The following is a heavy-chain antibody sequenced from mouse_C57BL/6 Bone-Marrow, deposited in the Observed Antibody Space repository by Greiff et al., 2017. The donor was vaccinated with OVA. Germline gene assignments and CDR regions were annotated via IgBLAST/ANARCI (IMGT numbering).Heavy chain of an antibody. D-gene: IGHD3-3*01. CDR2: INYDGSST. J-gene: IGHJ1*03. CDR1: GFTFSDYY. V-gene: IGHV5-16*01. Sequence: DVQLQESEGGLVQPGSSMKLSCTASGFTFSDYYMAWVRQVPEKGLEWVANINYDGSSTYYLDSLKSRFIISRDNAKNILYLQMSSLKSEETATYYCARGGWDWYFDVWGTGTTVTVSS. CDR3: ARGGWDWYFDV.